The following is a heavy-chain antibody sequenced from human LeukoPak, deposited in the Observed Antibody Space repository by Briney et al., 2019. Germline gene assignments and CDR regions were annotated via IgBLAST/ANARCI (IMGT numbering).Heavy chain of an antibody. CDR1: GFTFSSYV. CDR3: AVHYYSYYYMDV. J-gene: IGHJ6*03. V-gene: IGHV3-30*04. Sequence: GGSLRLSCAASGFTFSSYVMHWVRQAPGKGLEWVAIISYDGSNEYYADSVKGRFTISRDNSKNTLYLQMNSLRAEDTAVYYCAVHYYSYYYMDVWGKGTTVTVSS. CDR2: ISYDGSNE.